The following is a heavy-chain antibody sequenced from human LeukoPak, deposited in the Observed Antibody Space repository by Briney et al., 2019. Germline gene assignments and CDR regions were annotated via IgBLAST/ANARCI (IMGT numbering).Heavy chain of an antibody. CDR2: VWFDGSNK. J-gene: IGHJ4*02. CDR3: PREYGSVLGDY. V-gene: IGHV3-33*01. Sequence: GGSLRLSCAASGFTFSSNGMHWVRQAPGKGLEWVAVVWFDGSNKYYADSVKGRFTISRDNSKNTLYLQMNSLRAEDTAVYYCPREYGSVLGDYWGQGTLVTVSS. CDR1: GFTFSSNG. D-gene: IGHD3-10*01.